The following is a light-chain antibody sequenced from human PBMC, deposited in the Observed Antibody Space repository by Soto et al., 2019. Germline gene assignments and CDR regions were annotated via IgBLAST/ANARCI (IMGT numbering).Light chain of an antibody. CDR2: AAS. CDR1: QAVSNNY. CDR3: QQYGTSPWT. Sequence: ALTQSPGTLSSSPGERATLSCRASQAVSNNYLAWYQQTPGQAPRPLIYAASSRAPGIPDRFSGSGSGTDFALTISRLEPEDFAVYYCQQYGTSPWTFGQGTKVDIK. V-gene: IGKV3-20*01. J-gene: IGKJ1*01.